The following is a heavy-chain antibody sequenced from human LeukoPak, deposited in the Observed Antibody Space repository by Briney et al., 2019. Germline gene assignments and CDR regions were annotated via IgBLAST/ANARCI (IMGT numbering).Heavy chain of an antibody. CDR1: GFIFSSYS. Sequence: GGSLRLSCAASGFIFSSYSMSWVRQAPGMGLEWVSVITGSGGNTYYADSVQGRFTISRDNSKSTLCLQMNSLRAEDTAVYYCAKQLGYCSDGSCYFPYWGQGTLVTVSS. V-gene: IGHV3-23*01. CDR3: AKQLGYCSDGSCYFPY. D-gene: IGHD2-15*01. CDR2: ITGSGGNT. J-gene: IGHJ4*02.